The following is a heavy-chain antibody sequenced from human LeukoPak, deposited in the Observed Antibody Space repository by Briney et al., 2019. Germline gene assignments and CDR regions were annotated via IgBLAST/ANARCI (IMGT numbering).Heavy chain of an antibody. CDR2: IIPILGIA. Sequence: SVKVSCKASGGTFSSYAISWVRQAPGQGLEWMGRIIPILGIANYAQKFQGRVTITADKSTSTAYMELSSQRSEDTAVYYCAREQGRGYRSGVYYYFYYWGQGTLVTVSS. CDR3: AREQGRGYRSGVYYYFYY. J-gene: IGHJ4*02. V-gene: IGHV1-69*04. D-gene: IGHD5-18*01. CDR1: GGTFSSYA.